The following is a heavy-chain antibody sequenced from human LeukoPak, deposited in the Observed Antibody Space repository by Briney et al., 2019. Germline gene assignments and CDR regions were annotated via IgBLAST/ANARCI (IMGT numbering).Heavy chain of an antibody. CDR2: MYSGGNT. CDR1: GFTVSSNY. J-gene: IGHJ4*02. V-gene: IGHV3-53*01. Sequence: PGGSLRLSCAASGFTVSSNYMSWVRQAPGKGLEWVSVMYSGGNTHYADSVKGRFTISRDNSKNTFYLQMNSLRAEDTAVYYCARDSGLTTEDYGGQGTLVTVSS. CDR3: ARDSGLTTEDY. D-gene: IGHD4-11*01.